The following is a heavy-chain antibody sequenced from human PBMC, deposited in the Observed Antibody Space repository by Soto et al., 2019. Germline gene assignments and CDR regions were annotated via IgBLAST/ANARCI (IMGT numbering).Heavy chain of an antibody. V-gene: IGHV4-34*01. CDR3: ARGLYGFWSGYQQYYFDY. CDR2: INHSGST. CDR1: GGSFSGYY. Sequence: SETLSLTCAVYGGSFSGYYLSWIRQPPGKGLEWIGEINHSGSTNYNPSLKSRVTISVDTSKNQFSLKLSSVTAADTAVYYCARGLYGFWSGYQQYYFDYWGQGTLVTVSS. J-gene: IGHJ4*02. D-gene: IGHD3-3*01.